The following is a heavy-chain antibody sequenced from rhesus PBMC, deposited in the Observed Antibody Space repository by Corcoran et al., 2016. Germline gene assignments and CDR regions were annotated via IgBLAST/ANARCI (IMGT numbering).Heavy chain of an antibody. CDR2: IDGCGSST. J-gene: IGHJ6*01. CDR1: GGSISSSY. V-gene: IGHV4-169*02. CDR3: ARDGGYYGLDS. Sequence: QLQLQESGPGLVKPSETLSVTCAVSGGSISSSYWSWILQAPVKGLEWSGYIDGCGSSTNYHPSLKSRVTLSVDTSKNQLSLKLSSVTTADTAVYYCARDGGYYGLDSWGQGVVVTVSS. D-gene: IGHD3-34*01.